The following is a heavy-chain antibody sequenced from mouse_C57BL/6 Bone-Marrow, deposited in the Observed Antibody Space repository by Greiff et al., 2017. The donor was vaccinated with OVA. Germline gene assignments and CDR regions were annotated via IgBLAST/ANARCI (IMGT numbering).Heavy chain of an antibody. J-gene: IGHJ1*03. Sequence: QVQLQQSGAELARPGASVKLSCKASGYTFTSYGLSWVKQRTGRGLEWIGEIYPRSGNTYYNEKFKGKATLTAGKSSSTAYMDLRSLTSEDSAVYFCARWGYYGSSPYWYFDVWGTGTTVTVS. CDR2: IYPRSGNT. D-gene: IGHD1-1*01. CDR1: GYTFTSYG. V-gene: IGHV1-81*01. CDR3: ARWGYYGSSPYWYFDV.